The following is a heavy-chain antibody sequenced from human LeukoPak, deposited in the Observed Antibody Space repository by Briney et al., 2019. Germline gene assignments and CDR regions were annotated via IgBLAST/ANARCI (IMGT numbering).Heavy chain of an antibody. CDR1: GGSISTSDYY. CDR3: AAIIALADTYDGFDV. D-gene: IGHD6-19*01. CDR2: VYYTGDT. J-gene: IGHJ3*01. V-gene: IGHV4-39*07. Sequence: SETLSLTCTVSGGSISTSDYYWGWIRQPPGKGLEWIGTVYYTGDTYYNPSLKSRVIISVDTSQNHFSLKLSSVTAADTAVYYCAAIIALADTYDGFDVRGQGTMVTVSS.